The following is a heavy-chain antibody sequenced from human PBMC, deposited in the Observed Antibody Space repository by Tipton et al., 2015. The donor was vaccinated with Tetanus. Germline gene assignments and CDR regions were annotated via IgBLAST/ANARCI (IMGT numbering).Heavy chain of an antibody. J-gene: IGHJ4*02. V-gene: IGHV4-59*06. CDR1: GGFISSYY. Sequence: TLSLTCTVSGGFISSYYWSWIRQPPGKGLEWIGYIYYTGNTYYNPSLKSRLTISVDTSKNQFSLKLNSVTAADTAVYYCARRSVSARFDDWGQGAQVTVSS. D-gene: IGHD6-6*01. CDR3: ARRSVSARFDD. CDR2: IYYTGNT.